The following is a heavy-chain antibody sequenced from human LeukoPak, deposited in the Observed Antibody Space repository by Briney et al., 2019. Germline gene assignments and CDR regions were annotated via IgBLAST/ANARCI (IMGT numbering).Heavy chain of an antibody. Sequence: GGSLRLSCAASGFTFSSYWMYWVRQAPGKGLVRVSRINSDGSSTTYADSVKGRFTISRDNAKNTLYLQMNSLRAEDTAVYYCATDDYGDHGGIDYWGQGTLVTVSS. D-gene: IGHD4-17*01. J-gene: IGHJ4*02. CDR3: ATDDYGDHGGIDY. CDR2: INSDGSST. CDR1: GFTFSSYW. V-gene: IGHV3-74*01.